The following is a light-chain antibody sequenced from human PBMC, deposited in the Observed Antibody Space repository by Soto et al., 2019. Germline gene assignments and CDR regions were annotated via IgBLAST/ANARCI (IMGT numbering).Light chain of an antibody. CDR1: QSFGSSY. CDR3: QQYGRSPPIT. CDR2: GAS. V-gene: IGKV3-20*01. Sequence: DIVLTQSPGTLSLSPGERATLSCRASQSFGSSYLAWYQQKPGQAPRLLIYGASNRATGIPDRSSGSGSGTDFTLTISSLEPEDFAVYYCQQYGRSPPITFGQGTRLEIK. J-gene: IGKJ5*01.